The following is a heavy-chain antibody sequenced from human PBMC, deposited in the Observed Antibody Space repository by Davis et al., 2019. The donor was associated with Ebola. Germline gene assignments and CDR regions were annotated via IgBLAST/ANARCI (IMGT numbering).Heavy chain of an antibody. CDR2: ISSSGTL. D-gene: IGHD2-15*01. J-gene: IGHJ4*02. CDR1: GFTFSLYS. CDR3: ARDDVVVVTATFDY. V-gene: IGHV3-48*02. Sequence: PGGSLRLSCAASGFTFSLYSMNWVRQAPGKGLEWVSYISSSGTLYSTDSVKGRFTISRDNGKNSLYLQMNSLRDEDTAVYYCARDDVVVVTATFDYWGQGTLVTVSS.